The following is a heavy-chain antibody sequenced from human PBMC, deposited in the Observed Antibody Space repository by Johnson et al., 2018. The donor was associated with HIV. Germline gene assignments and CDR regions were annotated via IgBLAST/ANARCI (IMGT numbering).Heavy chain of an antibody. CDR3: ARDFESAAGI. J-gene: IGHJ3*02. CDR2: ISGSGGGT. Sequence: VQLVESGGGLIQPGGSLRLSCVGSGFTVSSNYMSWIRQAPGKGLEWVSSISGSGGGTYYADSVRGRFTISRDNSKNTLNVQMHSLRAEDTAVYYCARDFESAAGIWGQGTMVTVSS. D-gene: IGHD6-13*01. V-gene: IGHV3-53*01. CDR1: GFTVSSNY.